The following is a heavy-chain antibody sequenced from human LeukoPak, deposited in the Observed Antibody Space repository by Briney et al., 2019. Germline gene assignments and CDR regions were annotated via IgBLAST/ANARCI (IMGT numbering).Heavy chain of an antibody. V-gene: IGHV3-74*01. Sequence: PGGSLRLSCAASGFTFSSYWMHWVRQAPGKGLVWVSRINTDGTGTHYADSVKGRFTISRDSAKNTLFLQMNSLRAEDTAVYYCARVYGSGWGHFDNWGQGTLVTVSS. CDR1: GFTFSSYW. CDR3: ARVYGSGWGHFDN. CDR2: INTDGTGT. D-gene: IGHD6-19*01. J-gene: IGHJ4*02.